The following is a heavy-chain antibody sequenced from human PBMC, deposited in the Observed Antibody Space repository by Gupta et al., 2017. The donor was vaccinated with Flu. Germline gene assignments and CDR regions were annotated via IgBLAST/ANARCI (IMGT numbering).Heavy chain of an antibody. J-gene: IGHJ4*02. Sequence: QMQLQESGPRLVKPSQTLSLTCSVSGGSINVFSFFWAWIRQVPGKGLEWIGYVHSSGNTYYNPSLRSRLMMSIDTAKNEFSLEMTPLTAADTAMYYCARRGTYYFDFWGQGALVTVSS. CDR1: GGSINVFSFF. CDR3: ARRGTYYFDF. CDR2: VHSSGNT. D-gene: IGHD1-7*01. V-gene: IGHV4-31*03.